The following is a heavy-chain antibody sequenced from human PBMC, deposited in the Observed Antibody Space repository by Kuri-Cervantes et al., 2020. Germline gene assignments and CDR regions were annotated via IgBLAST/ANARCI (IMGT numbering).Heavy chain of an antibody. CDR1: GFTFSSYG. CDR3: SRDRGRLAFDI. J-gene: IGHJ3*02. CDR2: IWYDGSKK. D-gene: IGHD3-10*01. Sequence: GESLKISCAASGFTFSSYGMHWVRQAPGKGLEWVAVIWYDGSKKYYADSVKGRFTISRDNSKNTLYLQMNSLRAEDTAVYYCSRDRGRLAFDIWGQGTMVTVSS. V-gene: IGHV3-33*01.